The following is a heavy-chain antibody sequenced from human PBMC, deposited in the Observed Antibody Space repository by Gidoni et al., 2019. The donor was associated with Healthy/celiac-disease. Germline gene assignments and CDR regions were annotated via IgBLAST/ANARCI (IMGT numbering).Heavy chain of an antibody. V-gene: IGHV4-31*03. J-gene: IGHJ4*02. CDR2: IYYSGST. Sequence: VKLQESSPALLERLQTLSVTCTFSGGSIRSGGYYWSWIRQHPGKGLEWIGYIYYSGSTYYNPSLKSRVTISVDTSKNQFSLKLSSVTAADTAVYYCARVIAAAGTGYFDYWGQGTLVTVSS. CDR3: ARVIAAAGTGYFDY. CDR1: GGSIRSGGYY. D-gene: IGHD6-13*01.